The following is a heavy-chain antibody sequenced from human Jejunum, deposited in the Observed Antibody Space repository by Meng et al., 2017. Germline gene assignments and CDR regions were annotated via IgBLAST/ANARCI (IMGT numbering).Heavy chain of an antibody. CDR2: IRSKRYGGTT. Sequence: GESLKISCTASGFTSGDYALSWFRQAPGKGLEWVGFIRSKRYGGTTEYAAYVKERVTISRDDSKSIANLELNSLKLEDTGLYYCTRQGNFGSEDYYNVMDDWGQGTTVTVSS. CDR1: GFTSGDYA. D-gene: IGHD3-10*01. V-gene: IGHV3-49*03. CDR3: TRQGNFGSEDYYNVMDD. J-gene: IGHJ6*02.